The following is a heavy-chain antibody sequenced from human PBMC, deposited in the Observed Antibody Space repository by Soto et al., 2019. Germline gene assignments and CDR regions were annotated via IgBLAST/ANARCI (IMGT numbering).Heavy chain of an antibody. CDR1: GFTFSSYG. D-gene: IGHD2-2*01. Sequence: GGSLRLSCAASGFTFSSYGMHWVRQAPGKGLEWVAVISYDGSNKYYADSVKGRFTISRDNSKNTLYLQMNSLRAEDTAVYYCAKDPNIVVVPAAMTYFQHWGQGTLVTVSS. V-gene: IGHV3-30*18. CDR3: AKDPNIVVVPAAMTYFQH. CDR2: ISYDGSNK. J-gene: IGHJ1*01.